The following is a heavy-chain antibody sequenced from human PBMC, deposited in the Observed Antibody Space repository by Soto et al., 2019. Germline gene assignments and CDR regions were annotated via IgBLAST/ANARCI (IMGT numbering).Heavy chain of an antibody. J-gene: IGHJ6*02. D-gene: IGHD3-22*01. CDR3: SQGGGSKDSYDTGGYYLYYYYAMDV. CDR2: LSGSGVST. V-gene: IGHV3-23*01. Sequence: EVQLLESGGGLVQPGGSLRLSCAASGFTFSSYAMTGVRQAPGQGLEWVSALSGSGVSTYYADSVKGRFTISRENSRNNLYLQMNALRAADTAVYSFSQGGGSKDSYDTGGYYLYYYYAMDVWVQGTTVTVSS. CDR1: GFTFSSYA.